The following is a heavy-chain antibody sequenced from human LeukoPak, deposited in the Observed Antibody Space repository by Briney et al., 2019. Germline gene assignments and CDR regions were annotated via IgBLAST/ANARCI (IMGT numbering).Heavy chain of an antibody. J-gene: IGHJ4*02. CDR2: IYYSGSA. CDR3: ARGDYYDSSGYDY. Sequence: SETLSLTCTVSGGSISSGGYYWSWIRQHPGKGLEWIGYIYYSGSAYYNPSLKSRVTISVDTSKNQFSLKLSSVTAADTAVYYCARGDYYDSSGYDYWGQGTLVTVSS. D-gene: IGHD3-22*01. V-gene: IGHV4-31*03. CDR1: GGSISSGGYY.